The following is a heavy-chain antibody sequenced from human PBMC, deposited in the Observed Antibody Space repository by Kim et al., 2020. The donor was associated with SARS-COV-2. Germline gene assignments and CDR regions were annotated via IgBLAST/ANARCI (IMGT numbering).Heavy chain of an antibody. J-gene: IGHJ4*02. CDR3: ARQDDYGSPLDY. Sequence: YYANSVKGRLTISRDNSKSTVDLQMSSLRAEDTAVYYGARQDDYGSPLDYWGQGTLVTVSS. V-gene: IGHV3-33*01. D-gene: IGHD4-17*01.